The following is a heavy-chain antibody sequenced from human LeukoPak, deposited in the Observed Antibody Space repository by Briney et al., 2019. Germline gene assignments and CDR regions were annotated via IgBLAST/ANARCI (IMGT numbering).Heavy chain of an antibody. CDR2: MNPNSGNT. V-gene: IGHV1-8*02. CDR3: AGDPNIAARDY. D-gene: IGHD6-6*01. Sequence: ASVKVSCKASGGTFSSYAINWVRQATGQGLEWMGWMNPNSGNTGYAQKFQGRVTMTRNTSISTAYMELSSLRSEDTAVYYCAGDPNIAARDYWGQGTLVTVSS. J-gene: IGHJ4*02. CDR1: GGTFSSYA.